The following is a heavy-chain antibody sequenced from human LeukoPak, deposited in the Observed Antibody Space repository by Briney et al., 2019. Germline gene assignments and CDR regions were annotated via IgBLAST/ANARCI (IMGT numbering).Heavy chain of an antibody. D-gene: IGHD3-10*01. V-gene: IGHV4-34*01. Sequence: SETVSLTCAVCVGSFSGYYWSWIRQPTGKGLEWIGEINHSGSTNYNPSLKSRVAISVDTSKNQFSLKLSSVTAADTAVYYCARAYGSGSPIDYWGQGTLVTVSS. CDR3: ARAYGSGSPIDY. J-gene: IGHJ4*02. CDR2: INHSGST. CDR1: VGSFSGYY.